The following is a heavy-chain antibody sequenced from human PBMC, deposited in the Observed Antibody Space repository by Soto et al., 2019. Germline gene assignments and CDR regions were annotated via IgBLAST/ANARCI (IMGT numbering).Heavy chain of an antibody. D-gene: IGHD5-12*01. CDR1: GDSISCYY. Sequence: SETLSLTCSVSGDSISCYYWRWIRQPPGKGLEWIGYIYYSGSTNYNPSFKSRVTISVDTHKNQFSLKLTSVTAADTAVYYCARGVATIGPWGQGTLVTVSS. J-gene: IGHJ5*02. CDR3: ARGVATIGP. V-gene: IGHV4-59*01. CDR2: IYYSGST.